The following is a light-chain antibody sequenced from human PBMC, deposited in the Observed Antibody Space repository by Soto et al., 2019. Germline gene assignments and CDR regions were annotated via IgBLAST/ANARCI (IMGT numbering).Light chain of an antibody. CDR1: SSDVGGYNF. V-gene: IGLV2-14*01. CDR3: SSYTGSSTPYV. Sequence: QSALTQPASVSGSPGQSITISCTGTSSDVGGYNFVSWYQQHPGKAPKLMIYDVSDRPSGVSNRFSGSKSGNTASLTISGLLAEDEADYYCSSYTGSSTPYVFGTGTMLTVL. J-gene: IGLJ1*01. CDR2: DVS.